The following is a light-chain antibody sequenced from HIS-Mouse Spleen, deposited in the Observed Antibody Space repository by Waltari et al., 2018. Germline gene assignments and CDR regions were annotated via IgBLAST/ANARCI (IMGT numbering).Light chain of an antibody. Sequence: SCELTRLPAASVALGHSVRPTAQEAGPSTYYASGYQQKPEQAPVLVIYGQNNRPSGIPDRFSGSSSGNTASLTITGAQAEDEADYYCNSRDSSSNHLVFGGGTKLTVL. V-gene: IGLV3-19*01. CDR3: NSRDSSSNHLV. CDR1: GPSTYY. J-gene: IGLJ3*02. CDR2: GQN.